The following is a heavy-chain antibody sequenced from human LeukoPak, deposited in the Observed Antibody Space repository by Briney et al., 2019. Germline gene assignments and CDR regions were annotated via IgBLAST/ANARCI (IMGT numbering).Heavy chain of an antibody. CDR1: GFTFSSYS. J-gene: IGHJ1*01. D-gene: IGHD6-19*01. CDR2: ISGSGGST. Sequence: GGSLRLSCAASGFTFSSYSMSWVRQAPGKGLEWVLAISGSGGSTYYADSVKGRFTISRDNSKNTLYLQMNSLRAEDTAVYYCAKDWVVAQAGYFQHWGQGTLVTVSS. CDR3: AKDWVVAQAGYFQH. V-gene: IGHV3-23*01.